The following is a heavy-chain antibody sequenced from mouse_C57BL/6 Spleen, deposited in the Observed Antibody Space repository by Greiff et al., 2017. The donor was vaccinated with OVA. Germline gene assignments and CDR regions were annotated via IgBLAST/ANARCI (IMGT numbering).Heavy chain of an antibody. J-gene: IGHJ3*01. V-gene: IGHV1-26*01. Sequence: VQLQQSGPELVKPGASVKISCKASGYTFTDYYMNWVKQSHGKSLEWIGDINPNNGGTSYNQKFKGKATLTVDKSSSTAYMELRSLTSEDSAVYYGARDYYYGSSHAWFAYWGQGTLVTVSA. CDR2: INPNNGGT. CDR3: ARDYYYGSSHAWFAY. CDR1: GYTFTDYY. D-gene: IGHD1-1*01.